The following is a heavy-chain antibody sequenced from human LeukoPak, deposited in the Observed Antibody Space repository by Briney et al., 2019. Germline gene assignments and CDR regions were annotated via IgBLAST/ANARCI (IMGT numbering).Heavy chain of an antibody. CDR3: ARDRSTVAAWVDY. J-gene: IGHJ4*02. Sequence: GGSLRLSCAASGFTFSSYAMHWVRQAPGKGLEWVAVISYDGSNKYYADSVKGRFTISRDNSKNTLYLQMDSLRAEDTAVYYCARDRSTVAAWVDYWGQGTLVTVSS. V-gene: IGHV3-30*04. CDR2: ISYDGSNK. D-gene: IGHD4-23*01. CDR1: GFTFSSYA.